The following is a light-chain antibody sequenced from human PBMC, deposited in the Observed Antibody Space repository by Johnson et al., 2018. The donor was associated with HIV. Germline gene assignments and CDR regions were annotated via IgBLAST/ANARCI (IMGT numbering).Light chain of an antibody. CDR3: GTWDSRLSTNYV. Sequence: QSVLTQPPSVSAAPGQKVTISCSGSSSNIGNKYVSWYQQLPRTAPKLLIYENNKRPSGIPDRFSGSKSGTSATLGITGLQTGDEADYYCGTWDSRLSTNYVFGTGTKVTVL. J-gene: IGLJ1*01. V-gene: IGLV1-51*02. CDR1: SSNIGNKY. CDR2: ENN.